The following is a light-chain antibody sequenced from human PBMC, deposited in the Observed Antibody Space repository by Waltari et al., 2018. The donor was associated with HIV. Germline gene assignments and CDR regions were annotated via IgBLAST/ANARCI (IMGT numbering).Light chain of an antibody. CDR2: EVS. J-gene: IGLJ3*02. CDR1: SSDVGAYNY. Sequence: QSALTQPASVSGSPGQSITISCTGTSSDVGAYNYVSWYQQHPGKDTNLMIYEVSNPPSVLSNRFSGSKSGNTASLTISGLQADDDADYYCSSYTTRNTRVFGGGTTLTVL. V-gene: IGLV2-14*01. CDR3: SSYTTRNTRV.